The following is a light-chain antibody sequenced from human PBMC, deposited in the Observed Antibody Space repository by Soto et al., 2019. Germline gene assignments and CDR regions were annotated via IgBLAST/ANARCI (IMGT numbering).Light chain of an antibody. CDR1: QSVSSNH. CDR3: QQYSSSRT. CDR2: GGS. Sequence: EIVMTQSPATLSVSPVERATLSCMASQSVSSNHLAWYQQKPGQAPRLLIYGGSSRATGIPVRFSGSGSETDFTHTITRLEPEDFAVYYCQQYSSSRTFGQGTKVDIK. V-gene: IGKV3-20*01. J-gene: IGKJ1*01.